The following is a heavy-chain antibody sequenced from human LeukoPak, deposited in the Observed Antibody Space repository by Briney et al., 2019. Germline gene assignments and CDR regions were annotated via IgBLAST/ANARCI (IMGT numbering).Heavy chain of an antibody. CDR3: ARGYYGDTHFDY. D-gene: IGHD4-17*01. V-gene: IGHV3-74*01. CDR1: GFTFSTYW. J-gene: IGHJ4*01. Sequence: GGSLRLSCAASGFTFSTYWMHWVRQAPGKGLVWVSRMNNDGSSTNYADSVKGRFTISRDNAKNTLYLQMNSLRAEDTAVYYGARGYYGDTHFDYWGQGILVTVSS. CDR2: MNNDGSST.